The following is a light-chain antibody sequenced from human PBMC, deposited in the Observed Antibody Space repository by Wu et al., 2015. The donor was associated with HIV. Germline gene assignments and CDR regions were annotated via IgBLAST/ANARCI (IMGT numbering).Light chain of an antibody. CDR2: KAS. V-gene: IGKV1-5*03. Sequence: DIQMTQSPSTLSASVGDRVTITCRASQSISSWLAWYQQKPGKVPELLIYKASILESGVPSRFSGSESGTEFTLTISNLQPDDFATYYCQQYTTWTFGQGTKVEIK. J-gene: IGKJ1*01. CDR1: QSISSW. CDR3: QQYTTWT.